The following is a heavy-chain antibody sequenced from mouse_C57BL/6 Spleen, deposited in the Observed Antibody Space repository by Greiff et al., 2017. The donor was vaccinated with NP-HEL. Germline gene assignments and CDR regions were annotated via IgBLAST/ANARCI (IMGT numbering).Heavy chain of an antibody. CDR2: IDPETGGT. CDR3: TRDPYYAMDY. Sequence: QVQLQQSGAELVRPGASVTLSCKASGCTFTDYEMHWVKQTPVHGLEWIGAIDPETGGTAYNQKFKGKAILTADKSSSTAYMELRSLTSEDSAVYYCTRDPYYAMDYWGQGTSVTVSS. CDR1: GCTFTDYE. J-gene: IGHJ4*01. V-gene: IGHV1-15*01.